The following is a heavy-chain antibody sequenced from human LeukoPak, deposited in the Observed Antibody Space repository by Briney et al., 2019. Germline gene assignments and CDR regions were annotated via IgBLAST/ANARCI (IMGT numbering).Heavy chain of an antibody. CDR1: GFTFSNYA. CDR2: IRGSGSHT. V-gene: IGHV3-23*01. J-gene: IGHJ4*02. D-gene: IGHD2-21*02. CDR3: AKDSLYCADGCYSFLDW. Sequence: GGSLRLSGAAPGFTFSNYAMGGVRLAPGKGLEWVSSIRGSGSHTYYADSVKGRFTISRDNSKSTLYLQLNSLRAEDTAVYYCAKDSLYCADGCYSFLDWWGQGTLVTVSS.